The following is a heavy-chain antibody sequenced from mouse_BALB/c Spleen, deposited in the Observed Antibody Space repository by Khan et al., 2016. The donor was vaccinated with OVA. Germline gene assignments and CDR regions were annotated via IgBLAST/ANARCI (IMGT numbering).Heavy chain of an antibody. CDR3: VREGAYYRSDGWFAY. Sequence: QIQLVQSGAELARPGASVKMSCKASGYTFTTYTIHWVKQRPGQGLEWIGYIIPSNDYTNYNQKFKDRATLTADKSSSTAYMQRSSLTSEDSAVYYCVREGAYYRSDGWFAYWGQGTLVTVSA. CDR2: IIPSNDYT. CDR1: GYTFTTYT. J-gene: IGHJ3*01. V-gene: IGHV1-4*01. D-gene: IGHD2-14*01.